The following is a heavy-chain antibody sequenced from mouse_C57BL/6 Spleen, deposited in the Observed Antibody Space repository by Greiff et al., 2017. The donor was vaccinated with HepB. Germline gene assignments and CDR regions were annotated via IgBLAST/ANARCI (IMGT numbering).Heavy chain of an antibody. CDR3: ARGWDGDFDY. CDR2: ISGGGGNT. CDR1: GFTFSSYT. D-gene: IGHD4-1*01. J-gene: IGHJ2*01. Sequence: EVQVVESGGGLVKPGGSLKLSCAASGFTFSSYTMSWVRQTPEKRLEWVATISGGGGNTYYPDSVKGRFTISRDNAKNTLYLQMSSLRSEDTALYYCARGWDGDFDYWGQGTTLTVSS. V-gene: IGHV5-9*01.